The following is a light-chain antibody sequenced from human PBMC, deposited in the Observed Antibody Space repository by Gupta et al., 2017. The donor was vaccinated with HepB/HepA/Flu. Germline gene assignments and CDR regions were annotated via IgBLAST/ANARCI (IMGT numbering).Light chain of an antibody. J-gene: IGKJ5*01. CDR1: QSVRSS. CDR2: DAS. CDR3: QQRSNWRT. Sequence: EIVLTQSPATLSLSPGERATLSCRASQSVRSSLAWYQHKPGQAPRLLIYDASNRATGIPARFSGSGSETDFTLTSISPEPEDFVVYYWQQRSNWRTFGQGTRLEIK. V-gene: IGKV3-11*01.